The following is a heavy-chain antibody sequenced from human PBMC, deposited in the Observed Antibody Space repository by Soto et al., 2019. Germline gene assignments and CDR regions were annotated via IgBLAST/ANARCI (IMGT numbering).Heavy chain of an antibody. J-gene: IGHJ6*03. D-gene: IGHD3-10*01. V-gene: IGHV4-59*01. CDR3: ARGVRDNLQRSYYMDV. CDR2: VYYSGGT. Sequence: QVQLQESGPGLVRPSETLSLTCNVSGGSINNYWWSWIRQPPGKGLEWVGYVYYSGGTNYNPSRNSRLTISADRARNRFSLRLSSVTAADTAVYFCARGVRDNLQRSYYMDVWGKGTTITVSS. CDR1: GGSINNYW.